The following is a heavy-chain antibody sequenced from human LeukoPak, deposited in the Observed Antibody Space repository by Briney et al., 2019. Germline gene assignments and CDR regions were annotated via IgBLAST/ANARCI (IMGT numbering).Heavy chain of an antibody. CDR3: ARPPAYCGGDCYFDY. V-gene: IGHV5-51*01. D-gene: IGHD2-21*02. Sequence: GESLKISCKGSGYSFTSYWIGWVRQMPGKGLEWMGIIYPGDSDTRYSPSFQGQVTISADKSISTAYLQRSSLKASDTAMYYCARPPAYCGGDCYFDYWGQGTLVTVSS. CDR1: GYSFTSYW. J-gene: IGHJ4*02. CDR2: IYPGDSDT.